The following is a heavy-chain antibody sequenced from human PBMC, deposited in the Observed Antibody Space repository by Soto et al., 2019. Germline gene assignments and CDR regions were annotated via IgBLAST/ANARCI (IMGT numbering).Heavy chain of an antibody. Sequence: EVQLVESGGGLVQPGGSRRLSCAASGFTFSNYWMSWVRQAPGKGLEWVANIKQDGTEKNYVDSVRGRFTISRDNAKNSLDLQMNILTAADTAVYYCAGVAIWGQGTLVTVSS. J-gene: IGHJ4*02. D-gene: IGHD5-12*01. CDR3: AGVAI. CDR1: GFTFSNYW. V-gene: IGHV3-7*01. CDR2: IKQDGTEK.